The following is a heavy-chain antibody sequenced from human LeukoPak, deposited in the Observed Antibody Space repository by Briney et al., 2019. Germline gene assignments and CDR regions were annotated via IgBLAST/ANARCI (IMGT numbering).Heavy chain of an antibody. CDR2: IYYSGST. Sequence: PSQTLSLTCTVSGGSISSGGYYWSWIRQHPGKGLGWIGYIYYSGSTYYNPSLKSRVTISVDTSKNQFSLKLSSVTAADTAVYYCARSSPPETFDYWGQGTLVTVSS. V-gene: IGHV4-31*03. CDR1: GGSISSGGYY. CDR3: ARSSPPETFDY. D-gene: IGHD6-6*01. J-gene: IGHJ4*02.